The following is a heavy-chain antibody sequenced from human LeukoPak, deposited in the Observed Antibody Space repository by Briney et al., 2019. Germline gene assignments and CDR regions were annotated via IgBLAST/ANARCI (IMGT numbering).Heavy chain of an antibody. CDR1: GGFFSGYY. CDR3: ARGRRGSGSYYNA. CDR2: INHSGST. D-gene: IGHD3-10*01. V-gene: IGHV4-34*01. J-gene: IGHJ5*02. Sequence: SETLSLTCAVYGGFFSGYYWSWIRQPPGKGLEWIGEINHSGSTNYNPSLKSRVTISVDTSKNQFSLKLSSVTAADTAVYYCARGRRGSGSYYNAWGQGTLVTVSS.